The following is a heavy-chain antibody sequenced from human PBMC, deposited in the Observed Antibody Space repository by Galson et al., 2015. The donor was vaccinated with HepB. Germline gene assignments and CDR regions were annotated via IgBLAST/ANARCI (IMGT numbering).Heavy chain of an antibody. Sequence: QSGAEVKKSGESLKISCKASGGTFSSYAISWVRQAPGQGLEWMGGIIPIFGTANYAQKFQGRVTITADESTSTAYMELSSLRSEDTAVYYCARSRYNLNWFDPWGQGTLVTVSS. J-gene: IGHJ5*02. V-gene: IGHV1-69*01. CDR3: ARSRYNLNWFDP. CDR1: GGTFSSYA. D-gene: IGHD1-14*01. CDR2: IIPIFGTA.